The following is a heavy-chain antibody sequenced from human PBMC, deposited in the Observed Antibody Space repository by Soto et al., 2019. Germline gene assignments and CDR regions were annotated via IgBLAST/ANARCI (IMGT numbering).Heavy chain of an antibody. J-gene: IGHJ5*02. CDR3: ARLTGSYQLGKWFDP. CDR1: GGTFSSYT. Sequence: QVQLGQSGAEVKEPGSSVNVSCRASGGTFSSYTISLVRQAPGQGFAWMGGITPGFGSGNYAQKFQGRVTITADKSTRTVYMALSSLTSADTALYYCARLTGSYQLGKWFDPCGQGTLVTVSS. D-gene: IGHD1-26*01. CDR2: ITPGFGSG. V-gene: IGHV1-69*06.